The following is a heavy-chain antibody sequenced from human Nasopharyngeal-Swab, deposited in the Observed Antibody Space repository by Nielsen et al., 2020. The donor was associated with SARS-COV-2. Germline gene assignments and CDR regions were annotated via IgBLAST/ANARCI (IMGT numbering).Heavy chain of an antibody. CDR2: LNPNSGDS. V-gene: IGHV1-2*06. J-gene: IGHJ4*02. CDR3: ARDRSSVNPNFYFDH. D-gene: IGHD6-13*01. CDR1: GYTFSGYY. Sequence: ASVKVSCKASGYTFSGYYLHWVRQAPGQRLEWMGRLNPNSGDSDFPQRFQGRVTLTRDTSINTAHMELSRLTSDDTAVYFCARDRSSVNPNFYFDHWGQGTQVTVSS.